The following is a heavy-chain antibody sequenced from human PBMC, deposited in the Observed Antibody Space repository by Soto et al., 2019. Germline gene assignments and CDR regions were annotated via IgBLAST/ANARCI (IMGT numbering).Heavy chain of an antibody. CDR1: VDSISSSSYY. V-gene: IGHV4-39*01. D-gene: IGHD4-17*01. CDR2: IYYSGST. J-gene: IGHJ4*02. Sequence: ETLSLTCTFSVDSISSSSYYWGWIRQPPGKGLEWIGSIYYSGSTYYNPSLKSRVTISVDTSKNQFSLKLSSVTAADTAVYYCARHSAVTTGHPDYRGQGTLVTVSS. CDR3: ARHSAVTTGHPDY.